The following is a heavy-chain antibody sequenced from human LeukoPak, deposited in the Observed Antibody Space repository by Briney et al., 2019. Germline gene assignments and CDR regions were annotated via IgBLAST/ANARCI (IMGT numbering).Heavy chain of an antibody. D-gene: IGHD5-24*01. CDR2: INHSGST. CDR3: ARGRGYNSFDY. Sequence: PSETLSLTCAVYGGSFSGYYWSWIRQPPGKGLEWIGEINHSGSTNYNPSLKSRVTISVDTSKNQFSLNLNSVTAADTAVYYCARGRGYNSFDYWGQGPLVTVSS. J-gene: IGHJ4*02. V-gene: IGHV4-34*01. CDR1: GGSFSGYY.